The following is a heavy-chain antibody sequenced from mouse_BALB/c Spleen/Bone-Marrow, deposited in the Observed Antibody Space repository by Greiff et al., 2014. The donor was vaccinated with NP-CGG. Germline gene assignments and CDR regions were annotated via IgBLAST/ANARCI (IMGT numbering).Heavy chain of an antibody. CDR3: AREVDGWYYFDY. J-gene: IGHJ2*01. D-gene: IGHD2-3*01. Sequence: DVKLVESGGGLVKPGGSLKLSCAASGFTFSSYAMSWVRQTPEKGLEWVASISSGGSTYYPGSVKGRFTISRDNARNILYLQMSSLRSEDTAMYYCAREVDGWYYFDYWGQGTTLTVSP. CDR1: GFTFSSYA. CDR2: ISSGGST. V-gene: IGHV5-6-5*01.